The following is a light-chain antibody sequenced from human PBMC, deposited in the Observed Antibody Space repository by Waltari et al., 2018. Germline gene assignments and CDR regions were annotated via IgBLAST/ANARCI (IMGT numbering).Light chain of an antibody. J-gene: IGKJ4*01. CDR2: AAS. V-gene: IGKV1-NL1*01. CDR1: QGISNS. Sequence: DILITQSPPSLSASVGDRVTTTCRASQGISNSLAWYQQKPGKAPKLLLYAASRLESGVPSRFSGSGSGTDYTLTISSLQPEDFATYYCQQYYSTPPTFGGGTKVEIK. CDR3: QQYYSTPPT.